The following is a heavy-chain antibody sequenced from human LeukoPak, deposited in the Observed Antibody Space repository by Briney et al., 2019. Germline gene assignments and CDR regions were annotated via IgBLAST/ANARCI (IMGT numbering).Heavy chain of an antibody. CDR3: ARVLGSWYAPAGFDY. CDR1: GGSFSGYY. CDR2: INHSGST. J-gene: IGHJ4*02. V-gene: IGHV4-34*01. Sequence: SETLSLNCAVYGGSFSGYYWSWIRQPPGKGLEWIGEINHSGSTNYNPSLKSRVTISVDTSKNQFSLKLSSVTAADTAVYYCARVLGSWYAPAGFDYWGPGTLVTVSS. D-gene: IGHD6-13*01.